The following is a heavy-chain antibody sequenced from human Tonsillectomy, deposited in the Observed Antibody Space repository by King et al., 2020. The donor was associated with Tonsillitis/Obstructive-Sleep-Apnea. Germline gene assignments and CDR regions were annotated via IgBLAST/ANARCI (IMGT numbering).Heavy chain of an antibody. CDR2: IYPGDSDT. D-gene: IGHD3-9*01. J-gene: IGHJ4*02. CDR3: ATNPGDILTEYYFAY. CDR1: GYSLTNYW. Sequence: VQLVESGAEVKKPGESLKISCKVSGYSLTNYWIGWVRQMPGKGLEWMGIIYPGDSDTKYSPSFQGQVTISADKSISTAYLQWSSLKASDTAMYYCATNPGDILTEYYFAYWGQGTLVTVSS. V-gene: IGHV5-51*03.